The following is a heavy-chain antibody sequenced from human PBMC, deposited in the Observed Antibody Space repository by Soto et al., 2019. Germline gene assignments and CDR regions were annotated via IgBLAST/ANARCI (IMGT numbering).Heavy chain of an antibody. CDR1: GGSFSGYY. Sequence: QVQLQQWGAGLLKPSETLSLTCAVYGGSFSGYYWSWIRQPPGKGLEWIGEINHSGSTNYNPSLKSRVTISVDTSKNQFSLKLSSVTAADTAVYYCARGGGLYDYILSTPKFDYWGQGTLVTVSS. V-gene: IGHV4-34*01. CDR2: INHSGST. CDR3: ARGGGLYDYILSTPKFDY. J-gene: IGHJ4*02. D-gene: IGHD3-16*01.